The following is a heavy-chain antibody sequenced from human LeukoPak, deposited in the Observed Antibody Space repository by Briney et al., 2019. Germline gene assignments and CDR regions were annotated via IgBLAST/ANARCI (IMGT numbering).Heavy chain of an antibody. CDR1: GFTFSDYY. Sequence: GGSLRLSCAASGFTFSDYYMSWIRQAPGKGLEWVSYISSSGSTIYYADSVKGRFTISRDNAKNSLYLQMNSLRAEDTVVYYCASQPDGSGSYHPDYWGQGTLVTVSS. J-gene: IGHJ4*02. D-gene: IGHD3-10*01. CDR3: ASQPDGSGSYHPDY. CDR2: ISSSGSTI. V-gene: IGHV3-11*01.